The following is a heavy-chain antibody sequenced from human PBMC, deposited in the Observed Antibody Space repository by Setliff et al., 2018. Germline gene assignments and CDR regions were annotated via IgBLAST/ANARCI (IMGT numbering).Heavy chain of an antibody. J-gene: IGHJ4*02. V-gene: IGHV1-46*01. D-gene: IGHD3-3*01. CDR1: VYTFTSYY. Sequence: ASVKVSCKASVYTFTSYYMHWVRQAPGQGLEWMGIINPSGGSTSYAQKFQGRVTMTRDTSTSTVYMELSSLRSEDTAVYYCARDASYNFWSGYRGAFDYWGQGTLVTVSS. CDR3: ARDASYNFWSGYRGAFDY. CDR2: INPSGGST.